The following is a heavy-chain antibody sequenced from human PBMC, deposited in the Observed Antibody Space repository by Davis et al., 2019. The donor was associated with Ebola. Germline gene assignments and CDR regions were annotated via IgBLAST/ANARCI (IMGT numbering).Heavy chain of an antibody. CDR3: AKTLYVWGSYGTKYYYYYGMDV. J-gene: IGHJ6*02. D-gene: IGHD3-16*01. V-gene: IGHV3-30*18. CDR1: GFTFSSYG. Sequence: PGGSLRLSCAASGFTFSSYGMHWVRQAPGKVLEWVAVISYDGSNKYYADSVKGRFTISRDNSKNTLYLQMNSLRAEDTAVYYCAKTLYVWGSYGTKYYYYYGMDVWGQGTTVTVSS. CDR2: ISYDGSNK.